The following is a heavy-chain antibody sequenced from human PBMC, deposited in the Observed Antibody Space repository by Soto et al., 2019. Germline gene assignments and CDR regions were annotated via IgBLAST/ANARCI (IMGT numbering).Heavy chain of an antibody. V-gene: IGHV1-18*01. CDR3: ASFIFYDSSGSTVTAWDGMDV. D-gene: IGHD3-22*01. CDR2: ISAYNGNT. J-gene: IGHJ6*02. CDR1: GYTFTSYG. Sequence: GPSVKVSCKASGYTFTSYGISWVRQAPGQGLEWMGWISAYNGNTNYAQKLQGRVTMTTDTSTSTAYMELRSLRSDDTAVYYCASFIFYDSSGSTVTAWDGMDVWGQGTTVTVSS.